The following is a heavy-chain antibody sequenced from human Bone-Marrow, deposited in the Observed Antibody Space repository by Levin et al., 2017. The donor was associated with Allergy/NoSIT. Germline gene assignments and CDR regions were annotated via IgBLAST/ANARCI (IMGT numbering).Heavy chain of an antibody. V-gene: IGHV1-18*01. J-gene: IGHJ3*02. CDR1: GYTFTSYG. CDR3: ARGSGSGSYCAPDAFDI. Sequence: GGSLRLSCKASGYTFTSYGISWVRQAPGQGLEWMGWISAYNGNTNYAQKLQGRVTMTTDTSTSTAYMELRSLRSDDTAVYYCARGSGSGSYCAPDAFDIWGQGTMVTVSS. CDR2: ISAYNGNT. D-gene: IGHD3-10*01.